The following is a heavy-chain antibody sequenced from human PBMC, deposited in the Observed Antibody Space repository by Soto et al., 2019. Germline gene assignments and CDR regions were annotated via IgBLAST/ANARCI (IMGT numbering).Heavy chain of an antibody. CDR2: IYNSGST. J-gene: IGHJ4*02. CDR1: GGTSTSLC. D-gene: IGHD1-26*01. CDR3: ALSLLGFDY. V-gene: IGHV4-59*11. Sequence: FVTLSHPCTVSGGTSTSLCWHLIRQPPGKGLEWIGYIYNSGSTNYNPSLKSRATISVDTSKNQFSLKLSSVTAADTAVYYCALSLLGFDYWGKGTLVTVSS.